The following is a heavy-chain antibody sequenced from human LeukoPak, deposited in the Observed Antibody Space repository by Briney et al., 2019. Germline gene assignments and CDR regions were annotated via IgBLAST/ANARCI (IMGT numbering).Heavy chain of an antibody. CDR1: GFTFSSYS. CDR2: ISSSSSYI. CDR3: ARDKNYVFSWDY. J-gene: IGHJ4*02. V-gene: IGHV3-21*01. D-gene: IGHD3-3*01. Sequence: PGGSLRLSCAASGFTFSSYSMNWIRQAPGKGLEWVSSISSSSSYIYYADSVKGRFTISRDNAKNSLYLQMNSLRAEDTAVYYCARDKNYVFSWDYWGQGTLVTVSS.